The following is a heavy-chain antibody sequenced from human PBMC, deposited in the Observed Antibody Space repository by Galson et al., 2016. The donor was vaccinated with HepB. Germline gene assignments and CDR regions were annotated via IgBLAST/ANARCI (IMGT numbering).Heavy chain of an antibody. CDR1: GGTFSTYS. Sequence: SVKVSCMASGGTFSTYSVNWVRQAPGQGLEWMGKIIPILGEANYLQKFQDRVTITADKSTGTAYLAQTSLRSEDTAVYYCATMQWLGDYYFDSWGQGTLVTVSS. J-gene: IGHJ4*02. CDR3: ATMQWLGDYYFDS. CDR2: IIPILGEA. V-gene: IGHV1-69*02. D-gene: IGHD6-19*01.